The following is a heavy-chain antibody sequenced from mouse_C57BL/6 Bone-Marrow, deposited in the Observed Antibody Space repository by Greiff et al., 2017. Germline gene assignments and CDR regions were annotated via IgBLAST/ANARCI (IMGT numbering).Heavy chain of an antibody. D-gene: IGHD4-1*01. CDR3: ASVGRGFAD. J-gene: IGHJ3*01. V-gene: IGHV1-54*01. Sequence: QVQLQQSGAELVRPGTSVKVSCKASGYAFTNYLIEWVKQRPGQGLEWIGVINPGSGGTNYNEKFKGKATLTADKSSSTAYMRLSSLTSEDSAVYFSASVGRGFADWGQGTLVTVS. CDR2: INPGSGGT. CDR1: GYAFTNYL.